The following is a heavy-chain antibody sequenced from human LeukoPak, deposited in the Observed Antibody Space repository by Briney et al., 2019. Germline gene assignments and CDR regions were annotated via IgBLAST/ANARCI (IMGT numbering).Heavy chain of an antibody. J-gene: IGHJ4*02. CDR3: ARYDGGAPADF. D-gene: IGHD3-16*01. CDR2: VFPADSDT. Sequence: GESLKISCKGSGYSLNNYWIAWVRQMPGKGLEWMGIVFPADSDTRYSPSFQGQVTISADKSINTAYLQWSSLKASDTATYYCARYDGGAPADFWGQGTLVTVSS. CDR1: GYSLNNYW. V-gene: IGHV5-51*01.